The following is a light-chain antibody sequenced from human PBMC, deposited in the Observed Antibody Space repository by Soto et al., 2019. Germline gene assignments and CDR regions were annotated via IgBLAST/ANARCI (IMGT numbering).Light chain of an antibody. CDR3: QSYDSSLTAVV. CDR2: GNS. V-gene: IGLV1-40*01. Sequence: QSVLTQPPSVSGAPGQRVTISCTGSSSNIGAGYDVHWYQQLPGKAPKLLIYGNSNRPSGVPDRFSGSKSGTSASLAITGLQVEDEADYYCQSYDSSLTAVVFGGGTKLTVL. J-gene: IGLJ2*01. CDR1: SSNIGAGYD.